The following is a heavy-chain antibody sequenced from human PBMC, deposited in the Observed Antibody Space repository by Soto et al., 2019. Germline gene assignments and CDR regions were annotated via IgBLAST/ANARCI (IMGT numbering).Heavy chain of an antibody. D-gene: IGHD2-21*01. V-gene: IGHV1-2*02. CDR2: INPNSGAT. CDR3: AKEIGAFDI. CDR1: GHTFTGDY. Sequence: ASVKVSCKTSGHTFTGDYLHWVRQAPGQGLEWMGWINPNSGATNFAQKFQGRVTMTRDMYISTAHMELSRLRSDDTAVYYCAKEIGAFDIWGQGTMVTVSS. J-gene: IGHJ3*02.